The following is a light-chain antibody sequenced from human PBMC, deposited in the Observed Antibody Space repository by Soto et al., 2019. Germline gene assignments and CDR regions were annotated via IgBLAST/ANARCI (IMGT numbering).Light chain of an antibody. J-gene: IGKJ1*01. CDR3: QQFGNSPWT. CDR2: GAS. CDR1: QSFSNTY. Sequence: EIMLTQSPGTLSLSPGERATLSCRASQSFSNTYLVWYQQKPGQAPRLLIYGASSRASGTPDRFSGSGSGADFTLIINRLEPEDFALYYCQQFGNSPWTFGQGTKVEIK. V-gene: IGKV3-20*01.